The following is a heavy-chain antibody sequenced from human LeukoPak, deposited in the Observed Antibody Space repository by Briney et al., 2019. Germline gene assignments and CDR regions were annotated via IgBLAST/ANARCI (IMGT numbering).Heavy chain of an antibody. CDR3: NGRWMVRGVLTVPDY. V-gene: IGHV1-69*13. D-gene: IGHD3-10*01. CDR2: IIPIFGTA. Sequence: GASVKVSCKASGGTFSSYAISWVRQAPGQGLEWMGGIIPIFGTANYAQKFQGRVTITADESTSTAYMELSSLRSEDTAVYYCNGRWMVRGVLTVPDYWGQGTLVTVSS. CDR1: GGTFSSYA. J-gene: IGHJ4*02.